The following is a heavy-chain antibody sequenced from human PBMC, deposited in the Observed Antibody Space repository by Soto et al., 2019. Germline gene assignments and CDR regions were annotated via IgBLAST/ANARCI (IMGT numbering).Heavy chain of an antibody. CDR1: QFTFSNFW. Sequence: PGGSLRLSCAASQFTFSNFWMTWVRQAPGKGLEWVANIKEDGSEKYYADSVKARFTTSRDSAKNSLYLHMDSLRAEDTAVYYCARLRKGGFCDYWGQGSLVTVSS. CDR2: IKEDGSEK. V-gene: IGHV3-7*03. D-gene: IGHD1-26*01. J-gene: IGHJ4*02. CDR3: ARLRKGGFCDY.